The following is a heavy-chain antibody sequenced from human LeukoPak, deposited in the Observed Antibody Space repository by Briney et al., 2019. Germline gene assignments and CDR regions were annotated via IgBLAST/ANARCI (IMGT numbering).Heavy chain of an antibody. D-gene: IGHD3/OR15-3a*01. CDR1: VGSITGYY. V-gene: IGHV4-34*01. CDR3: ARGNFLTGYCFDF. CDR2: IHYTGAT. J-gene: IGHJ4*02. Sequence: SETLSLTCAVYVGSITGYYWSWIRHTPGRGLEWGGEIHYTGATSYNPSLKSRATISTATSKNQFSLRRSSVTAADTAVYYCARGNFLTGYCFDFWGQGALVTVSS.